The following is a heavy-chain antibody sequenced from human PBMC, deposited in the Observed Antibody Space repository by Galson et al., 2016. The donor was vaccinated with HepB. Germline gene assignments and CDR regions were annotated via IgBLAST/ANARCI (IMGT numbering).Heavy chain of an antibody. V-gene: IGHV3-30*04. CDR3: ARDRRVGPTPTSLNY. CDR1: GFTFSTYA. CDR2: ISFDGSNK. Sequence: LRLSCAASGFTFSTYAIHWVRQAPGKGLEWVAVISFDGSNKYYADSVRGRFTISRDNSKNTLYLQMNSLRAEDTALYYGARDRRVGPTPTSLNYWGQGTLVTGSS. D-gene: IGHD1-26*01. J-gene: IGHJ4*02.